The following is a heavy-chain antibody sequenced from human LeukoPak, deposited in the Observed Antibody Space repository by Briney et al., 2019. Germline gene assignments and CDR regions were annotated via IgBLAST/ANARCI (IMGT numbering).Heavy chain of an antibody. V-gene: IGHV1-2*02. CDR2: INPNSGGT. CDR3: AREREITMIDY. Sequence: ASVKVSXKASGYTFTGYYMHWMRQAPGQGLEWMGWINPNSGGTNYAQKFQGRVTMTRDTSISTAYMELSRLRSDDTAVYYCAREREITMIDYWGQGTLVTVSS. CDR1: GYTFTGYY. D-gene: IGHD3-22*01. J-gene: IGHJ4*02.